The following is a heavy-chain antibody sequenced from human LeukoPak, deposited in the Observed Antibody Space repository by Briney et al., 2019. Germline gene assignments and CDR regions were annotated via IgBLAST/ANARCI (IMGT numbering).Heavy chain of an antibody. CDR1: GFTFSISA. V-gene: IGHV3-64D*06. D-gene: IGHD5-24*01. CDR2: ISGNGVTT. CDR3: VADGRERNNIYFYL. J-gene: IGHJ4*02. Sequence: GGSLRLSCSVSGFTFSISATHWVRQAPGKRLQYVSVISGNGVTTSYADSVKGRFTVSRDNSKNTVYLQMSSLRVEDTAVYYCVADGRERNNIYFYLWCQGTLVTVSS.